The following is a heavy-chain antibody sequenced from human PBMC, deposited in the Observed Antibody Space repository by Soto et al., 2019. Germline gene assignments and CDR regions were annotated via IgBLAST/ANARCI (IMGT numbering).Heavy chain of an antibody. CDR3: ARGRPGVQYQRLVYLRSFDY. CDR1: GGSVSGYY. D-gene: IGHD2-2*01. J-gene: IGHJ4*02. Sequence: QVQLQQWGAGLLKPSETLSLTCAVYGGSVSGYYWSWLRQPPGKGLEWIGEINHSGSTNYNPSLKSRGTISVDTSKNQFSLKLSSVTAADTAVYYCARGRPGVQYQRLVYLRSFDYWGQGTLVTVSS. V-gene: IGHV4-34*01. CDR2: INHSGST.